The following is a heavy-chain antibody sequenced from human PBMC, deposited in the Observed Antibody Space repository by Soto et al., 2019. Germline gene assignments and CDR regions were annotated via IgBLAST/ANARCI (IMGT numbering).Heavy chain of an antibody. V-gene: IGHV1-8*01. Sequence: WASVKVSCKASGYTFTSYDINWLRQATGQGLEWMGWMNPNSGNTGYAQKFQGRVTMTRNTSISTAYMELSSLRSEDTAVYYCARDDYYDSSGYPIWGQGTMVTVSS. D-gene: IGHD3-22*01. CDR1: GYTFTSYD. CDR2: MNPNSGNT. CDR3: ARDDYYDSSGYPI. J-gene: IGHJ3*02.